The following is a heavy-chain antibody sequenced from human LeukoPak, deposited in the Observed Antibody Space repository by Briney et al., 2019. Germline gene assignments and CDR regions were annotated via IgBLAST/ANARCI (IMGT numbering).Heavy chain of an antibody. CDR3: ARESYGMDV. V-gene: IGHV4-30-2*01. CDR1: GGSISSGGYA. J-gene: IGHJ6*02. Sequence: SETLSLTCAVSGGSISSGGYAWRWIRQPRGKGLEWIGYIYQSGNTYYNPSLKSRLTISVDRSKNQFSLKLSSVTAADTAVYYCARESYGMDVWGQGTTVTVSS. CDR2: IYQSGNT.